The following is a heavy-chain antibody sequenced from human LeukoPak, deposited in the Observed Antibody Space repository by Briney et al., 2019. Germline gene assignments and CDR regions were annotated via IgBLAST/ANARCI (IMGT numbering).Heavy chain of an antibody. Sequence: GGSLRLSCAASGFTFSSYGMNWVRQAPGKGLEWVSAISGSGGSTYYADSVKGRFTISRDNSKNTLCLQMNSLRAEDTAVYYCAKDPTFMITFGGVIEPIDYWGQGTLVTVSS. D-gene: IGHD3-16*02. J-gene: IGHJ4*02. CDR3: AKDPTFMITFGGVIEPIDY. CDR1: GFTFSSYG. CDR2: ISGSGGST. V-gene: IGHV3-23*01.